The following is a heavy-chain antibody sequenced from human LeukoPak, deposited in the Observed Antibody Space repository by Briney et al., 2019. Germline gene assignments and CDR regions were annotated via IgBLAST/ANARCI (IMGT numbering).Heavy chain of an antibody. D-gene: IGHD1-26*01. J-gene: IGHJ5*02. Sequence: GGSLRLSCAASGFTFSDYYISWIRQAPGKGLEWVSYISFSGSPTQYADSVKGRFTISRDNAKNSLYLQMNSLRAEDTAVYYCARDGGGSQQSNWFDPWGQGTLVTVSS. CDR3: ARDGGGSQQSNWFDP. CDR2: ISFSGSPT. CDR1: GFTFSDYY. V-gene: IGHV3-11*04.